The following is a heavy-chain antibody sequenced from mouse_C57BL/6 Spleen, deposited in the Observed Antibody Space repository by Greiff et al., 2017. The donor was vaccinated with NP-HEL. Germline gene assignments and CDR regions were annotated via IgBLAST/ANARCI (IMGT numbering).Heavy chain of an antibody. J-gene: IGHJ2*01. Sequence: EVQLQQSGAELVKPGASVKLSCTASGFNIKDYYMHWVKQRPEQGLEWIGRIDPEDGETKYAPKFKGKATITADTSSNTAYLQLSCLTSKDTAVYYCSRGGVATDYWGQGTTLTVSS. D-gene: IGHD1-1*01. V-gene: IGHV14-2*01. CDR3: SRGGVATDY. CDR2: IDPEDGET. CDR1: GFNIKDYY.